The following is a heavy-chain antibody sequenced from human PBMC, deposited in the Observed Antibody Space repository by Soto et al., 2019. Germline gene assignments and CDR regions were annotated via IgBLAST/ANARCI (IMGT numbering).Heavy chain of an antibody. J-gene: IGHJ6*02. Sequence: SQTLSLTCAISGDSVSSNSAAWNWIRQSPSRGLEWLGRTYYRSKWYNDYAVSVKSRITINPDTSKNQFSLQLNSVTPEDTAVYYCARGKSSPERESDYYYGMDVWGQGTTVTVSS. CDR1: GDSVSSNSAA. CDR3: ARGKSSPERESDYYYGMDV. CDR2: TYYRSKWYN. V-gene: IGHV6-1*01. D-gene: IGHD6-13*01.